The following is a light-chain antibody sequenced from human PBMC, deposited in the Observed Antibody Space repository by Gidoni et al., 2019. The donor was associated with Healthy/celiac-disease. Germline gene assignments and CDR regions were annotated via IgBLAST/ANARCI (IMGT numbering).Light chain of an antibody. CDR2: AAS. CDR3: QQSYSTPIT. J-gene: IGKJ5*01. CDR1: QSISSY. V-gene: IGKV1-39*01. Sequence: DIQMTQSPTSLSASVGDRVTITCRASQSISSYLNWYQQKPGKAPKLLIYAASSLQSGVPPRFSGSGSGTDFTLTISSLQPEDFATYSCQQSYSTPITFXQXTRLEIK.